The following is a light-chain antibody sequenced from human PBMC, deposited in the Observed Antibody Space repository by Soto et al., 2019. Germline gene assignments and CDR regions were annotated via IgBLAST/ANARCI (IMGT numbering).Light chain of an antibody. CDR2: GAS. Sequence: IQLTQSPSSLSASVGDTVTVTCRASDDITNYLAWYQQKAGKAPKLLIYGASSLQSGVPSRFSGSGSGTDFTLTISSLQPEDFGTYYCQQSFSTPRTFGQGTKVDIK. J-gene: IGKJ1*01. CDR3: QQSFSTPRT. CDR1: DDITNY. V-gene: IGKV1-39*01.